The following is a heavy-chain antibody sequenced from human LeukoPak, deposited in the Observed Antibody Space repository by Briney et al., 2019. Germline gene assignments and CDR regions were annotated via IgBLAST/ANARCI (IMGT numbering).Heavy chain of an antibody. CDR1: GNSISSGYY. CDR3: AREGDSSSVGWFDP. V-gene: IGHV4-38-2*02. Sequence: SETLSLTCTVSGNSISSGYYWGWIRQPPGKGLEWIGSIYHSGRTYYNPSLKSRVTISVDTSKNQFSLKLSSVTAADTAVYYCAREGDSSSVGWFDPWGQGTLVTVSS. J-gene: IGHJ5*02. CDR2: IYHSGRT. D-gene: IGHD6-13*01.